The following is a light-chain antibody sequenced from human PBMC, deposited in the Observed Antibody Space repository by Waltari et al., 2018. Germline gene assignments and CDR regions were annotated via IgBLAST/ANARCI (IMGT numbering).Light chain of an antibody. CDR3: MQGSHWPRT. V-gene: IGKV2-30*02. J-gene: IGKJ2*01. CDR1: QSLVHTDGNTY. CDR2: KIS. Sequence: DVVMNQSPLSLPRPLGQPAATSSRSSQSLVHTDGNTYLNWFQQRPGQPPRRLIYKISRRESGVPDRFSGSGSGTDFTLKISRVEAEDVGVYYCMQGSHWPRTFGQGTKLEI.